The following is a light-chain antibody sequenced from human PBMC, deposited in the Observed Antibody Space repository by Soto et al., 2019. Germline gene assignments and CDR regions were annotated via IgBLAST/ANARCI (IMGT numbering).Light chain of an antibody. CDR3: QQYVSSPLT. Sequence: EIVLTQSPGTLSLSPGEGATLSCRASQSVSNNYLAWYQQKPGQAPRLVISGASSRATAIPDRFSGSGSGTDFTLTFSRLEPEDFAVYYCQQYVSSPLTFGGGTKVEIK. CDR2: GAS. V-gene: IGKV3-20*01. CDR1: QSVSNNY. J-gene: IGKJ4*01.